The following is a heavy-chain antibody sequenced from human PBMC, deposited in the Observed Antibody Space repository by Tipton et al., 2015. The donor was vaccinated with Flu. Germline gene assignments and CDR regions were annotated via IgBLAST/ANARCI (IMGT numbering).Heavy chain of an antibody. CDR3: ATLTGDDY. D-gene: IGHD7-27*01. J-gene: IGHJ4*02. Sequence: VQLVQSGGGLVQPGGSLRLSCAASGFTFSSYEMNWVRQAPGKGLEWVSYISSSCNTISYADSVRGRFTISRDNTKKSLSLQLNSLRAEDTAIYYCATLTGDDYWGQGILVTVSS. V-gene: IGHV3-48*03. CDR1: GFTFSSYE. CDR2: ISSSCNTI.